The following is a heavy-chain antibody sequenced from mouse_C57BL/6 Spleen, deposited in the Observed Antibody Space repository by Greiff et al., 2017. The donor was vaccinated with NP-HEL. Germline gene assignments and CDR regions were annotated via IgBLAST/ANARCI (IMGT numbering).Heavy chain of an antibody. D-gene: IGHD2-3*01. V-gene: IGHV1-22*01. CDR2: INPNNGGT. CDR1: GYTFTDYN. Sequence: EVQLQQSGPELVKPGASVKMSCKASGYTFTDYNMHWVKQSHGKSLEWIGYINPNNGGTSYNQKFKGKATLTVNKSSSTAYMELRSLTSEDSAVYYCARSRDYDGCYFDYWGQGTTLTVSS. J-gene: IGHJ2*01. CDR3: ARSRDYDGCYFDY.